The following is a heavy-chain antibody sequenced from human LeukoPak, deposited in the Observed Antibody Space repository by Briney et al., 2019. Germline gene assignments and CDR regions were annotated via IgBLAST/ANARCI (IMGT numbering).Heavy chain of an antibody. Sequence: ASVKVSCKASGYTFTGFHIHWVRQAPGQGLERMGWINPNSGGTNYAQKLQGRVTMTRDTSINTAYMELGSLRSDDTAVYYCAREEVSVISDTCCSGLGYWGQGTLVTVSS. J-gene: IGHJ4*02. CDR3: AREEVSVISDTCCSGLGY. V-gene: IGHV1-2*02. CDR1: GYTFTGFH. CDR2: INPNSGGT. D-gene: IGHD3-10*01.